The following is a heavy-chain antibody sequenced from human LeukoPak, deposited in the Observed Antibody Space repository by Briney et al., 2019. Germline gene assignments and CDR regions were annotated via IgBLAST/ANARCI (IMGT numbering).Heavy chain of an antibody. CDR2: INHSGST. CDR3: ARARRYSYGYVNFDY. V-gene: IGHV4-34*01. Sequence: SETLSLTCAVYGGSFSGYYWSWIRQPPGKGLEWIGEINHSGSTNYNPSLKSRVTISVDTSKNQFSLTLSSVTAADTAVYYCARARRYSYGYVNFDYWGQGTLVTVSS. D-gene: IGHD5-18*01. CDR1: GGSFSGYY. J-gene: IGHJ4*02.